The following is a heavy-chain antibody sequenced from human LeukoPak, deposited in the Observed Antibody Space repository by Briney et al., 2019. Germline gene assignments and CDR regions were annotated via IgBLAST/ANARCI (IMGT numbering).Heavy chain of an antibody. V-gene: IGHV3-7*01. CDR1: WFTFRCYW. CDR3: VCGSSFDY. J-gene: IGHJ4*02. CDR2: MKRDGSEK. D-gene: IGHD1-26*01. Sequence: PGGSLRLSCAASWFTFRCYWMSWVRQAPGKGREWVANMKRDGSEKYYVDSVKGRSNISRDNAKNSLYPQVKSLRADDTAVYYCVCGSSFDYWGQGTLVTVSS.